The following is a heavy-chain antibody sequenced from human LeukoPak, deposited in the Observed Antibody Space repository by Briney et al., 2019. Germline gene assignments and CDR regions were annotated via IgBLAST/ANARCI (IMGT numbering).Heavy chain of an antibody. V-gene: IGHV1-69*06. J-gene: IGHJ4*02. D-gene: IGHD2-15*01. CDR1: GGTFSSYA. CDR2: IIPIFGTA. CDR3: ARGDGGSPVFDY. Sequence: LVKVSCKASGGTFSSYAISWVRQAPGQGLEWMGGIIPIFGTANYAQKFQGRVTITADKSTSTAYMELSSLRSEDTAVYYCARGDGGSPVFDYWGQGTLVTVSS.